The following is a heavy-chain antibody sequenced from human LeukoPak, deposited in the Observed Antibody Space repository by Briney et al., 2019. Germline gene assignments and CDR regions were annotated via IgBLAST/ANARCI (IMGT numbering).Heavy chain of an antibody. Sequence: GGSLRLSCAAYGFTFSTYSMNWVRQAPGKGLEWVSSISSSSSYIYYADSVKGRFTISRDNAKNSLYLQINSLRAEDTAVYYCARPLKTTVTTIGYWGQGTLVTVSS. V-gene: IGHV3-21*01. J-gene: IGHJ4*02. CDR2: ISSSSSYI. CDR1: GFTFSTYS. D-gene: IGHD4-17*01. CDR3: ARPLKTTVTTIGY.